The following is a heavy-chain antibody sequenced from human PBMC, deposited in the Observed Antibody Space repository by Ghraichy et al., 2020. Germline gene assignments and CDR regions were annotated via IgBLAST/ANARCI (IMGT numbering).Heavy chain of an antibody. CDR2: IYYSGST. D-gene: IGHD1-20*01. V-gene: IGHV4-59*01. CDR1: GGSISSYY. Sequence: SETLSLTCTVSGGSISSYYWSWIRQPPGKGLEWIGYIYYSGSTNYNPSLKSRVTISVDTSKHQFSLKLSTVTAADTAVYYCARINSKDWFDPWGQGTLVTVSS. CDR3: ARINSKDWFDP. J-gene: IGHJ5*02.